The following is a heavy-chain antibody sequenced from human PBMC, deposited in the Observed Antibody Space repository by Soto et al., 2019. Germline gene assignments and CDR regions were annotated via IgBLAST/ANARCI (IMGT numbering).Heavy chain of an antibody. V-gene: IGHV3-23*01. CDR2: IGASGDIT. CDR1: GFCRTNFA. D-gene: IGHD2-21*02. CDR3: AKDDFTDRGDDYFDY. Sequence: HPNGSLRRSCAASGFCRTNFAMSWVRQAPGKGLEWVAGIGASGDITWYADSVKGRLSISRDNSKNTLYLQLNSLRFEDTAVYYCAKDDFTDRGDDYFDYWGPGSLVTVSS. J-gene: IGHJ4*02.